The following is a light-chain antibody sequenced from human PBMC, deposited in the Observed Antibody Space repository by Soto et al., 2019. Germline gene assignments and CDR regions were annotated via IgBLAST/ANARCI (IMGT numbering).Light chain of an antibody. CDR3: MQRIECPWT. CDR1: QSLLDSDDGNTF. Sequence: DIVMTQTPLSLPVTPAEPASISCRSSQSLLDSDDGNTFLDWYLQKPGQSPQLLIYSASSRASGVPDRFSGSGSGSNFTLKISRVEAEDVGVYYCMQRIECPWTFGQGTKVEIK. CDR2: SAS. V-gene: IGKV2-40*01. J-gene: IGKJ1*01.